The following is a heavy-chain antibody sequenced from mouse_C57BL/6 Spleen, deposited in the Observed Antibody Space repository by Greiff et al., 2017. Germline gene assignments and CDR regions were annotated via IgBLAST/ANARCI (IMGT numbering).Heavy chain of an antibody. Sequence: QVQLQQPGAELVMPGASVKLSCKASGYTFTSYWMHWVKQRPGQGLEWIGEIDPSDSYTNYNQKFKGKSTLTVAKSSSTAYMQLSSLTSEDSAVXYDASTNYGNYVGFAYWGQGTLVTVSA. CDR3: ASTNYGNYVGFAY. CDR1: GYTFTSYW. J-gene: IGHJ3*01. D-gene: IGHD2-1*01. V-gene: IGHV1-69*01. CDR2: IDPSDSYT.